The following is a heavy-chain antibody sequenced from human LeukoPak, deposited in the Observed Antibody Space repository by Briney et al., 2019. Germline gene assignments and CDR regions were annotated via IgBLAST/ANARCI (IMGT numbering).Heavy chain of an antibody. D-gene: IGHD4-11*01. CDR3: ARDSYSNYGFDY. V-gene: IGHV1-69*13. CDR1: GYTFTSYG. CDR2: IIPIFGTA. J-gene: IGHJ4*02. Sequence: ASVKFSCKASGYTFTSYGISWVRQAPGQGLEWMGGIIPIFGTANYAQKFQGRVTITADESTSTAYMELSSLRSEDTAVYYCARDSYSNYGFDYWGQGTLVTVSS.